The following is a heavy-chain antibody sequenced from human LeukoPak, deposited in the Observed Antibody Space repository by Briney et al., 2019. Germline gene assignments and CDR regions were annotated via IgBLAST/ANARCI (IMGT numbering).Heavy chain of an antibody. CDR3: ARDFI. CDR2: IKQDGSEV. J-gene: IGHJ4*02. D-gene: IGHD3-10*01. V-gene: IGHV3-7*05. CDR1: GFTFSSHW. Sequence: GGCLRLSCVGSGFTFSSHWMSWVRQAPGKGLEWVANIKQDGSEVDYVDSVKGRFTISRDNAKNSLFLQMNSLRAEDTAVYYCARDFIWGQGTLVTVSS.